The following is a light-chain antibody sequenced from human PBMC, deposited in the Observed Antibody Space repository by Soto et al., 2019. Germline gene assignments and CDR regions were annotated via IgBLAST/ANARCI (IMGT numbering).Light chain of an antibody. Sequence: DVVMTQSPLSLPVTLGQPASISCRSSQSLAYSDGNTYLNWFQQRPGQSPRHLIYKVSNRDSGVPERFSGSGSGTDFTLKISRVEAEDVGVYYCMQGTLWPPYTFGQGTKLEIK. J-gene: IGKJ2*01. CDR1: QSLAYSDGNTY. CDR2: KVS. V-gene: IGKV2-30*01. CDR3: MQGTLWPPYT.